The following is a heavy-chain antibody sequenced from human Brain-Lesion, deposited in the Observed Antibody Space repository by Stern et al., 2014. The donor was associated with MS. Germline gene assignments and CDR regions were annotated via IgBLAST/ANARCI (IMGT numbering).Heavy chain of an antibody. V-gene: IGHV1-2*02. CDR2: INPNTGGK. Sequence: VQLVQSGAEVKKPGASVKVSCKTSGYIFTGYYIHWVRQAPGQGLEWMAWINPNTGGKKYAQQCQGRVPKSRDTSSSTAYVELSSLTSDDTAVYYCARDQRGITIFGVVTDYYYLGMDVWGQGTTVTVSS. J-gene: IGHJ6*02. CDR1: GYIFTGYY. CDR3: ARDQRGITIFGVVTDYYYLGMDV. D-gene: IGHD3-3*01.